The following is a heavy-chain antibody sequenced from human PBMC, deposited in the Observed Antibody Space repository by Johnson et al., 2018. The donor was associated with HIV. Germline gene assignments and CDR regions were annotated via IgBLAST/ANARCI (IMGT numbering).Heavy chain of an antibody. J-gene: IGHJ3*02. V-gene: IGHV3-30*03. Sequence: QVQLVESGGGLVKPGGSLRLSCAASGFTFSSYGMHWVRQAPGKGLEWVAVISYDGSNKYYADSVKGRFTISRDNSKNTLYLRMNSLRAEDTAVYYCASQMIALDAFDIWGQGTMVTVSS. CDR2: ISYDGSNK. CDR3: ASQMIALDAFDI. D-gene: IGHD3-22*01. CDR1: GFTFSSYG.